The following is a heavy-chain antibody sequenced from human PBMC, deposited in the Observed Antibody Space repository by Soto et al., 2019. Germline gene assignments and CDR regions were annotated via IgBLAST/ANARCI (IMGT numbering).Heavy chain of an antibody. CDR3: AKPHRPYYYYGMDV. Sequence: GGSLRLSCAASGFTFSSYAMSWVRQAPGKELEWVSAISGSGGSTYYADSVKGRFTISRDNSKNTLYLQMNSLRAEDTAVYYCAKPHRPYYYYGMDVWGQGTTVTVSS. V-gene: IGHV3-23*01. J-gene: IGHJ6*02. CDR2: ISGSGGST. CDR1: GFTFSSYA.